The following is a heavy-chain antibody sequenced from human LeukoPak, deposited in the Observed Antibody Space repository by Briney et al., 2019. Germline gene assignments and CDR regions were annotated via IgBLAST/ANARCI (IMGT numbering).Heavy chain of an antibody. Sequence: PSETLSLTCTVSGGSISTSNYYWGWVRQPPGTGLEWIGNIFYSGSTYYSPSLKSRVTISVDTSKNQFSLKLSSVTAADTAVYYCARDSRSGWGNWFDPWGQGTLVTVSS. CDR3: ARDSRSGWGNWFDP. D-gene: IGHD6-19*01. J-gene: IGHJ5*02. V-gene: IGHV4-39*07. CDR1: GGSISTSNYY. CDR2: IFYSGST.